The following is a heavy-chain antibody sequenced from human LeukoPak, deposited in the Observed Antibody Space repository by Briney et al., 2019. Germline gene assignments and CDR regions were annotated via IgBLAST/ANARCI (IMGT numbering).Heavy chain of an antibody. V-gene: IGHV4-34*01. D-gene: IGHD3-10*01. CDR1: GGSFSGYY. J-gene: IGHJ6*03. CDR3: ARLRMVRGVNPYYYYYYMDV. Sequence: KPSETLSLTCAVYGGSFSGYYWSWIRQPPGKGLEWIGEINHSGSTNYNPSLKSRVTISVDTSKNQFSLKLSSVTAADTAVYYCARLRMVRGVNPYYYYYYMDVWGKGTTVTVSS. CDR2: INHSGST.